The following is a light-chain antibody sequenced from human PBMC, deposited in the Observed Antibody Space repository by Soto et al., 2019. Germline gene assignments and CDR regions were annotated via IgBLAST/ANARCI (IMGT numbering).Light chain of an antibody. CDR1: SSDVGGYNY. Sequence: QSVLTQPACVSVSPGQSITISCTGTSSDVGGYNYVSWYQQHPGKAPKLMIYEVSNRPSGVSNRFSGSKSGNTASLTISGLQAEDEADYYCSSYTSSSGVFGTGTKVTVL. J-gene: IGLJ1*01. CDR3: SSYTSSSGV. CDR2: EVS. V-gene: IGLV2-14*01.